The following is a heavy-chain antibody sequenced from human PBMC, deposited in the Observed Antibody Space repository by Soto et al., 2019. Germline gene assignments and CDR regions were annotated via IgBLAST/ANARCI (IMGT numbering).Heavy chain of an antibody. CDR3: ARGVRGYSYGYTDY. V-gene: IGHV4-59*01. CDR2: IYYSGST. Sequence: QVQLQESGPGLVKPSETLSLTCTVSGGSSSSYYWSWIRQPPGKGLEWIGYIYYSGSTNYNPSLKSGVTISVDTHKNQFSLKVSSVTAADTAVYYCARGVRGYSYGYTDYWGQGTLVTVSS. D-gene: IGHD5-18*01. J-gene: IGHJ4*02. CDR1: GGSSSSYY.